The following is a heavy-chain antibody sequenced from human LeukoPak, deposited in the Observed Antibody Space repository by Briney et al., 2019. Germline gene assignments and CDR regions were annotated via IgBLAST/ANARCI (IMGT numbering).Heavy chain of an antibody. CDR3: ARSHSSRKSFDY. CDR2: ISAYNGNT. D-gene: IGHD6-13*01. CDR1: GGTFSSYA. Sequence: ASVKVSFKASGGTFSSYAISWVRQAPGQGLEWMGWISAYNGNTNYAQKLQGRVTMTTDTSTSTAYMELRSLRSDDTAVYYCARSHSSRKSFDYWGQGTLVTVSS. V-gene: IGHV1-18*01. J-gene: IGHJ4*02.